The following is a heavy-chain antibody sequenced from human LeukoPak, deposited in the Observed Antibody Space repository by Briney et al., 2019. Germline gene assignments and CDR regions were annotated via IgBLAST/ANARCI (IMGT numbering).Heavy chain of an antibody. CDR2: ISNGGGST. Sequence: PGGSLRLSCAASGFTFSSNAMHWVRQAPGKGLEYVSAISNGGGSTHYANSVKGRFTISRDNSKNTLYLQMGSLRAEDMAVYYCARPYYDIWSAYVYWGQGTLVTVSS. CDR3: ARPYYDIWSAYVY. J-gene: IGHJ4*02. V-gene: IGHV3-64*01. D-gene: IGHD3-3*01. CDR1: GFTFSSNA.